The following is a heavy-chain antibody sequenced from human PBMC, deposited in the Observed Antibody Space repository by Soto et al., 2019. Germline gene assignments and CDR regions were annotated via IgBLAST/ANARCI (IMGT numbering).Heavy chain of an antibody. Sequence: ASVKVSCKASGYTFTGYYMHWVRQAPGQGLEWMGWINPNSGGTNYAQKFQGWVTMTRDTSISTAYMELSRLRSDDTAVYYCARGGCSGSYYNRRPEHNWVDPWGQGTLVTVSS. D-gene: IGHD3-10*02. CDR2: INPNSGGT. CDR3: ARGGCSGSYYNRRPEHNWVDP. CDR1: GYTFTGYY. J-gene: IGHJ5*02. V-gene: IGHV1-2*04.